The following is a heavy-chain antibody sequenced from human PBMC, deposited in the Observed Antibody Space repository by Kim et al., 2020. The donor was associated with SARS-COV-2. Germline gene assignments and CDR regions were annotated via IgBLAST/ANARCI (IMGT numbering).Heavy chain of an antibody. CDR2: T. Sequence: TNYAQKFQGRVTMTRDTSISTAYMELSRLRSDDTAVYYCARVPWGRTIDYWGQGTLVTVSS. V-gene: IGHV1-2*02. D-gene: IGHD1-26*01. J-gene: IGHJ4*02. CDR3: ARVPWGRTIDY.